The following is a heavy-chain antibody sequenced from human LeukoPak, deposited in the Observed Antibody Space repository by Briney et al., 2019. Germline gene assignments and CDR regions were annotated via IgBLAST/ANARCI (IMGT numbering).Heavy chain of an antibody. D-gene: IGHD6-19*01. CDR1: GFTFSNVW. CDR3: TPSIAVAGSLDY. V-gene: IGHV3-15*01. Sequence: PGGSLRLSCAASGFTFSNVWMSWVRQAPGKGLEWVGRIKSKTDGGTTDYAAPVKGRFTISRDDSKNTLNLQMNSLKTEDTAVYYCTPSIAVAGSLDYWGQGPLVTVSS. J-gene: IGHJ4*02. CDR2: IKSKTDGGTT.